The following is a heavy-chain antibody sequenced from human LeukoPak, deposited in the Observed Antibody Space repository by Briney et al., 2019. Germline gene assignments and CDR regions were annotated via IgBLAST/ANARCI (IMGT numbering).Heavy chain of an antibody. CDR1: GFTFSSYS. CDR2: ISSSSSYI. V-gene: IGHV3-21*01. CDR3: ARDFYDILTGRRTHNWFDP. J-gene: IGHJ5*02. Sequence: GGSLRLSCAASGFTFSSYSMNWVRQAPGKGLEWVSSISSSSSYIYYADSVKGRFTISRDNAKNSLYLQMNSLRAEDTAVYYCARDFYDILTGRRTHNWFDPWGQGTLVTVSS. D-gene: IGHD3-9*01.